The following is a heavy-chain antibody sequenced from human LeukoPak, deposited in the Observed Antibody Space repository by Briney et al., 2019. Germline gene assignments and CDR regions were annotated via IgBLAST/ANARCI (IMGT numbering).Heavy chain of an antibody. V-gene: IGHV5-51*01. J-gene: IGHJ4*02. Sequence: LKIXCKXSGYSFTSYWIGWVRQMPGKGLEWMGIIYPGDSDTRYSPSFQGQVTISADKSISTAYLQWSSLKASDTATYYCARPWDSGSQRDYWGQGTLVTVSS. CDR2: IYPGDSDT. D-gene: IGHD1-26*01. CDR3: ARPWDSGSQRDY. CDR1: GYSFTSYW.